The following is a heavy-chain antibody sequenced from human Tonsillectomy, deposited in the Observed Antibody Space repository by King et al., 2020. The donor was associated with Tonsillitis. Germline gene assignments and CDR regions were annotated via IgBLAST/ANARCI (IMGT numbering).Heavy chain of an antibody. V-gene: IGHV3-11*01. D-gene: IGHD2-2*02. CDR2: ISSSGSTI. CDR3: ARGRFCSSTSCYTRFLVNY. J-gene: IGHJ4*02. CDR1: GFTFSYYY. Sequence: VQLVESGGGLVKPGGSLRLSCAASGFTFSYYYMSWIRQAPGKGLVWVSYISSSGSTIYYADSVEGRFTISRENAKNSLYLQMNSLRAADTAVYYCARGRFCSSTSCYTRFLVNYWGQGTLVTVSS.